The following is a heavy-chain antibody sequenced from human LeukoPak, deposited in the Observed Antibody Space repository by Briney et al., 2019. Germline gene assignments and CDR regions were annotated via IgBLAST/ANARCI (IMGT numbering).Heavy chain of an antibody. V-gene: IGHV4-59*01. Sequence: SETLSLTCTVSGGSISSYYWSWIRQPPGKGLEWIGYIYYSGSTNYNPSLKSRVTISVDTSKNQFSLKLSSVTAADTAVYYCASSDPYYGLDVWGQGTPVTVSS. CDR2: IYYSGST. J-gene: IGHJ6*02. CDR1: GGSISSYY. CDR3: ASSDPYYGLDV.